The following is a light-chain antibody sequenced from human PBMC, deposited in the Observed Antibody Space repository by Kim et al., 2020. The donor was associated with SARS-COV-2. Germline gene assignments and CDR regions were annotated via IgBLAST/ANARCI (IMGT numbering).Light chain of an antibody. CDR2: DAS. Sequence: SYPGDSATLSCRASQSVSSHLAWYQQKPGQAPRLLIYDASKRVTGIPARFSGSGSGTDFTLTISSLEPEDFAVYYCQQRVSWPRAFGGGTKVDIK. CDR1: QSVSSH. CDR3: QQRVSWPRA. J-gene: IGKJ4*01. V-gene: IGKV3-11*01.